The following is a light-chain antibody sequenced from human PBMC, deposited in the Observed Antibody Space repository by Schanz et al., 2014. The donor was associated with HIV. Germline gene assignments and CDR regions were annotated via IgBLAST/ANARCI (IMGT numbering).Light chain of an antibody. J-gene: IGLJ3*02. CDR2: GDN. Sequence: QSVLTQPPSVSGAPGQWVTVSCSGGSSNIGAGYDVHWYQQLPGTAPKLLIYGDNNRPSGVPDRFSGSKSGTSASLAITGLQAEDEADYYCATWDDSLNAWVFGGGTKLTV. CDR3: ATWDDSLNAWV. CDR1: SSNIGAGYD. V-gene: IGLV1-40*01.